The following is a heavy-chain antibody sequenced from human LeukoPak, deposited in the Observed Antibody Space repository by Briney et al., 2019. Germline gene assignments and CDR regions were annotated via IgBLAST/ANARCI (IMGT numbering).Heavy chain of an antibody. D-gene: IGHD6-13*01. V-gene: IGHV1-8*01. J-gene: IGHJ5*02. CDR2: MNPNSGNT. CDR3: VIDSSSWYNYFDP. CDR1: GYTFTSYD. Sequence: ASVKVSCKASGYTFTSYDIHWERQATGQGLEWMGWMNPNSGNTGYAQKFQGRVTMTRNTSISTAYMELSSLRSEDTAVYYCVIDSSSWYNYFDPWGQGTLVTVSS.